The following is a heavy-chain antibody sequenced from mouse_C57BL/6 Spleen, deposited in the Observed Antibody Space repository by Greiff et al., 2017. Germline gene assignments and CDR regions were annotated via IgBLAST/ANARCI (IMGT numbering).Heavy chain of an antibody. J-gene: IGHJ4*01. V-gene: IGHV1-81*01. CDR1: GYTFTSYG. CDR3: ARFPYYYGSRSAMDY. CDR2: IYPRSGNT. D-gene: IGHD1-1*01. Sequence: QVQLPQSGAELARPGASVKLSCKASGYTFTSYGISWVKQRTGQGLEWIGEIYPRSGNTYYNEKFKGKATLTADKSSSSAYMELRSLTSEDSAVYFCARFPYYYGSRSAMDYWGQGTSVTVSS.